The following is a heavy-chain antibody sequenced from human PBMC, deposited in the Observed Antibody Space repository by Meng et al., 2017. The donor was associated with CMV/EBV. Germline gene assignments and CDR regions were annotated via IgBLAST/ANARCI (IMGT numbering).Heavy chain of an antibody. D-gene: IGHD2-2*01. Sequence: GESLKISCAASGFTFSSYAMHWVRQAPGKGLEWVAVISYDGSNKYYADSVKGRFTIPRDNSKNTLYLQMNSLRAEDTAVYYCARELIVVVPAAIWAYYYGMDVWGQGTTVTVSS. CDR2: ISYDGSNK. J-gene: IGHJ6*02. V-gene: IGHV3-30-3*01. CDR3: ARELIVVVPAAIWAYYYGMDV. CDR1: GFTFSSYA.